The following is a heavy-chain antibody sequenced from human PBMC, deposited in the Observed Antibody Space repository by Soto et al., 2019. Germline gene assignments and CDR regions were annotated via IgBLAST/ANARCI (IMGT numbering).Heavy chain of an antibody. CDR3: ARDPGFGFGYSYAFAMDV. V-gene: IGHV1-18*01. CDR1: GYTFSNYG. J-gene: IGHJ6*02. D-gene: IGHD5-18*01. CDR2: ISGYNGNT. Sequence: QVPLVQSRAEVKKPGASVKVSCKASGYTFSNYGISWVRQGPGQGLEWMGWISGYNGNTHYEEKVQDRIKMTTDTSTSTTYLELRSLRSDDTAVYFCARDPGFGFGYSYAFAMDVWGQGTTVIVSS.